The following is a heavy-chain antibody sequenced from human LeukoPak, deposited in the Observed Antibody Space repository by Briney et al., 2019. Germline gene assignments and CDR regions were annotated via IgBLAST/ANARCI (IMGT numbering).Heavy chain of an antibody. J-gene: IGHJ5*02. CDR2: ISTYNAKA. CDR3: ARDTGSNFFDP. Sequence: ASVKVSCKASGYTFTTYGIIWVRQAPGQGLEWMGWISTYNAKAKYAQNLQGRVAMTTDTSTSTVYMELRSLTSDDTAVYYCARDTGSNFFDPWGQGTLVTVAS. D-gene: IGHD1-26*01. CDR1: GYTFTTYG. V-gene: IGHV1-18*01.